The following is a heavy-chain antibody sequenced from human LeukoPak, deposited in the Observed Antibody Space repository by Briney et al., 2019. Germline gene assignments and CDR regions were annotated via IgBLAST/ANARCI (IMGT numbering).Heavy chain of an antibody. D-gene: IGHD2-2*01. Sequence: GGSLRLSCAASGFTFTSYAMSWVRQAPGKGLEWVSYISGSGSTTYYADSVRGRFTTSRDNAENSLYLQMNNLRAEDTAIYYCAKEREDCSSSSCYEEFDCWGQGTLVTVSS. CDR3: AKEREDCSSSSCYEEFDC. CDR1: GFTFTSYA. V-gene: IGHV3-48*03. CDR2: ISGSGSTT. J-gene: IGHJ4*02.